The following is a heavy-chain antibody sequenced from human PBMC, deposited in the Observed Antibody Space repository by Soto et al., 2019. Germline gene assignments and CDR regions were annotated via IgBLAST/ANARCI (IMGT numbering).Heavy chain of an antibody. CDR1: GFTFKNFA. CDR3: AKDAVAYNGEWDGFDL. V-gene: IGHV3-23*01. CDR2: IGGSGSSA. D-gene: IGHD3-10*01. Sequence: EVQLLESGGGLVQPGGSLRLSCAASGFTFKNFAVSWVRQAPGKGMEWVSAIGGSGSSANYADSVKGRFTVSRDDSKSTLYLQMGGLRVDDTALYYWAKDAVAYNGEWDGFDLWGQGTLVTVSS. J-gene: IGHJ5*02.